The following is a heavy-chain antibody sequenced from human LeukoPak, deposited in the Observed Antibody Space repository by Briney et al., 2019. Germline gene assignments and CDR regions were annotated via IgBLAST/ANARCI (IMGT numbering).Heavy chain of an antibody. Sequence: PGGSLRLSCAASGFTFSSHEMNWVRQGPGKGLEWVAHISNSGTVQYADSVKGRFTISRDNAKNSLYLQMNSLRVEDTAVYYCAREISGSSRGGYNWGQGTLVTVSS. D-gene: IGHD3-10*01. CDR2: ISNSGTV. CDR3: AREISGSSRGGYN. CDR1: GFTFSSHE. V-gene: IGHV3-48*03. J-gene: IGHJ4*02.